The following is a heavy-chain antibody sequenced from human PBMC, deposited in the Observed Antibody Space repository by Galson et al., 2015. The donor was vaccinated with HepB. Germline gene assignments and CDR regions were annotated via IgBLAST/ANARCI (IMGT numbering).Heavy chain of an antibody. D-gene: IGHD4-11*01. Sequence: SLRLSCAASGFTFSSYEMNWVRQAPGKGLEWVSYISSSGSTIYYAVSVKGRFTISRDNAKNSLYLRMNSLRAEDTAVYYCARDDYTGPGNYWYFDLWGRGTLVTVSS. CDR2: ISSSGSTI. V-gene: IGHV3-48*03. CDR1: GFTFSSYE. CDR3: ARDDYTGPGNYWYFDL. J-gene: IGHJ2*01.